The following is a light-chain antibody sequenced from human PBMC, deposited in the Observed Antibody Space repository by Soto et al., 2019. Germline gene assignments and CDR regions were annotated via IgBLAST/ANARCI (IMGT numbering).Light chain of an antibody. CDR1: QTINNW. J-gene: IGKJ4*01. V-gene: IGKV1-5*01. Sequence: DIQMTQSPSTLSASVGDRVVFTCRASQTINNWLAWYQQKPGKAPDLVIYEASTLESGVPSRFNGSGSGTEFTLTISSLQPADFATYYCQQHNFYPLTFGGGTKVESK. CDR3: QQHNFYPLT. CDR2: EAS.